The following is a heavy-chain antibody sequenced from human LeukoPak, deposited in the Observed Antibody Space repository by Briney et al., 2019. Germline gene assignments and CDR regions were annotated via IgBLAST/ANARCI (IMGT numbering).Heavy chain of an antibody. CDR1: GFTFSSYA. Sequence: GGSLRLSCAASGFTFSSYAMSWVRQAPGKGLEWVSAISGSGGRTYYADSVKGRFTFSRDNSKNTLYLQMNSLRAEDTAVYYCARVYSLMDRAEYYFDSWGQGTLVTVSS. CDR3: ARVYSLMDRAEYYFDS. CDR2: ISGSGGRT. D-gene: IGHD2-21*01. V-gene: IGHV3-23*01. J-gene: IGHJ4*02.